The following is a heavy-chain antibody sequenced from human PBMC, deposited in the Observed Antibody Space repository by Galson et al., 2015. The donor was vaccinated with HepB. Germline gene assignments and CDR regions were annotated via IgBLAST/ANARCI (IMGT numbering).Heavy chain of an antibody. CDR2: INGRGSTR. CDR3: VKEGSWFGGDWFDP. V-gene: IGHV3-23*01. CDR1: GFIFRHHA. Sequence: SLRLSCAGSGFIFRHHAMAWIRQAPGKGLEWVSGINGRGSTRSYSDAVKGRFSISRDNSKDPVFLQMDNLRAEDTAGYYCVKEGSWFGGDWFDPWGQGALVTVS. J-gene: IGHJ5*02. D-gene: IGHD3-16*01.